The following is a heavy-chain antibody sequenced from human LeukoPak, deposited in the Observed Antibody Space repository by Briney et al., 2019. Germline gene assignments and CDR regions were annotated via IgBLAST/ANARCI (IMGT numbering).Heavy chain of an antibody. V-gene: IGHV1-18*01. J-gene: IGHJ6*02. Sequence: ASVKVSCKASGYTFTSYGISWVRQAPGQGLEWMGWISAYNGNTNYAQKLLGRVTMTTDTSTSTAYMELRSLRSDDTAVYYCARDPHIVVVPAAIRYYYYGMDVWGQGTTVTVSS. CDR1: GYTFTSYG. D-gene: IGHD2-2*01. CDR3: ARDPHIVVVPAAIRYYYYGMDV. CDR2: ISAYNGNT.